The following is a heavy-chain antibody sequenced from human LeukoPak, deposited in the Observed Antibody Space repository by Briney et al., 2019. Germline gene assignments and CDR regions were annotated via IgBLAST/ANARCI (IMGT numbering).Heavy chain of an antibody. CDR2: INAGNGNT. D-gene: IGHD2-21*02. CDR3: ASGLLSPWYFDY. J-gene: IGHJ4*02. CDR1: GYTFTSYA. Sequence: ASVKVSCKASGYTFTSYAMHWVRQAPGQRLEWMGWINAGNGNTKYSQKFQGRVTITRNTSASTAYMELSSLRSEDTAVYYCASGLLSPWYFDYWGQGTLVTVSS. V-gene: IGHV1-3*01.